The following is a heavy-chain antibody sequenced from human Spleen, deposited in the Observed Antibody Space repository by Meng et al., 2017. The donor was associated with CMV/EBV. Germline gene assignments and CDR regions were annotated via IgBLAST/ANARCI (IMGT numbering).Heavy chain of an antibody. CDR2: IDHSGNS. CDR1: GASITTTKR. Sequence: GSLRLSCAVSGASITTTKRWTWVRQPPGKGLEWVGEIDHSGNSNSNPSLKSRLTLSLDTSKNHLSLRMTSETAEDTAIYYCARVREHTSLGNYWFDPWGQGTLVTVSS. V-gene: IGHV4-4*02. J-gene: IGHJ5*02. D-gene: IGHD3-16*01. CDR3: ARVREHTSLGNYWFDP.